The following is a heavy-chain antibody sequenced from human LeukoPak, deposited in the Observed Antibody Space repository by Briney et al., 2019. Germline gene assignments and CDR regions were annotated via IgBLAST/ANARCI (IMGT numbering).Heavy chain of an antibody. J-gene: IGHJ3*02. CDR1: GFTFPSFW. Sequence: GGSLRLSCAASGFTFPSFWMHWVRRAPGKGLVWVSRVNGDGRTTTYADFVKGRFTISRDNAKNTLYLQMNSLRAEDTAVYYCARPQHGDLYAFDIWGQGTMVTVSS. CDR2: VNGDGRTT. V-gene: IGHV3-74*01. D-gene: IGHD4-17*01. CDR3: ARPQHGDLYAFDI.